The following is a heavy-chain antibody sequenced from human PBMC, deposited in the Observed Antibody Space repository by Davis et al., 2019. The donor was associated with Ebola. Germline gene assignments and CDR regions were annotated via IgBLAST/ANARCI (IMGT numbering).Heavy chain of an antibody. J-gene: IGHJ6*02. CDR3: AGDASGSNYYYYGMDV. CDR1: GYTFTGYY. CDR2: ISGYNGNT. D-gene: IGHD6-19*01. Sequence: AASVKVSCKASGYTFTGYYMHWVRQAPGQGLEWMGWISGYNGNTNYAQNLQGRVTMTTDTSTSTAYMELRSLRSDDTAVYYCAGDASGSNYYYYGMDVWGQGTTVTVSS. V-gene: IGHV1-18*04.